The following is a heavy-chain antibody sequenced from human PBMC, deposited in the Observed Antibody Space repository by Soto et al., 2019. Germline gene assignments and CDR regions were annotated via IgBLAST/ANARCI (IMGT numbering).Heavy chain of an antibody. J-gene: IGHJ6*02. V-gene: IGHV4-59*01. CDR2: MYNTGST. D-gene: IGHD2-21*02. CDR3: ARDLWGYCGTDCYPLDV. CDR1: GGSISSYY. Sequence: PSETLSLTCTVSGGSISSYYWSWIRQPPGKGLEWIGYMYNTGSTVYKPSLKSRVTISVDTSKNQFSLKLNAVTAADTAVYYCARDLWGYCGTDCYPLDVWGQGTKVTVSS.